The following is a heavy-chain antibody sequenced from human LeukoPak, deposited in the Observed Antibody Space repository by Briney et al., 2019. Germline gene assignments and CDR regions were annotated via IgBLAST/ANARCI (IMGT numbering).Heavy chain of an antibody. CDR2: IYTSGST. Sequence: PSETLSLTCTVSGGSISSGTYHWNWIRQPAGKGLEWIGRIYTSGSTNYNPSLKSRVTISVDTSKNQFSLKLSSVTAADTAVYYCAREDYSSSWYPYYFDYWGQGTLVTVSS. CDR1: GGSISSGTYH. D-gene: IGHD6-13*01. J-gene: IGHJ4*02. V-gene: IGHV4-61*02. CDR3: AREDYSSSWYPYYFDY.